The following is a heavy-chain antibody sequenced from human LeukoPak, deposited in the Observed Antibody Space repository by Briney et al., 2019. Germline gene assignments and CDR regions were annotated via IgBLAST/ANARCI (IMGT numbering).Heavy chain of an antibody. CDR1: GFAFSSYA. CDR3: AKDPPSSD. CDR2: TTFSGGTT. J-gene: IGHJ1*01. V-gene: IGHV3-23*01. Sequence: GGSLRLSCAASGFAFSSYAMSWVRQAPGKGLEWVSGTTFSGGTTYYADSVKGRFTISRDNSKNTLYLQMNSLRAEDTAVYYCAKDPPSSDWGQGTLVTVSS.